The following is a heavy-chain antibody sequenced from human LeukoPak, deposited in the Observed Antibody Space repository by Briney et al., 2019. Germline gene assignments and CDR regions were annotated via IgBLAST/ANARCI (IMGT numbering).Heavy chain of an antibody. CDR2: INPSGGST. J-gene: IGHJ5*02. CDR3: AGDTLSSTHRRIQLWFDP. CDR1: GYTFTSYY. V-gene: IGHV1-46*01. D-gene: IGHD5-18*01. Sequence: ASVKASCKASGYTFTSYYMHWVRQAPGQGLEWMGIINPSGGSTSYAQKFQGRVTMTRDTSTSTVYMELSSLRSEDTAVYYCAGDTLSSTHRRIQLWFDPWGQGTLVTVSS.